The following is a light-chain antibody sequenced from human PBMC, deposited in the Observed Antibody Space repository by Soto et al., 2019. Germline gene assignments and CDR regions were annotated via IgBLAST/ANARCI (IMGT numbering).Light chain of an antibody. CDR2: GDN. Sequence: QFVLTQPPSVSGAPGQRVTISCTGSSSSIGAGYDVHWYQQLPGTAPKLLIYGDNNRPSGVPDRFSGSKSGTSASLAITGLQAEDEADYYCQSYDNSLSGSRVFGGGTKLTVL. CDR3: QSYDNSLSGSRV. V-gene: IGLV1-40*01. CDR1: SSSIGAGYD. J-gene: IGLJ3*02.